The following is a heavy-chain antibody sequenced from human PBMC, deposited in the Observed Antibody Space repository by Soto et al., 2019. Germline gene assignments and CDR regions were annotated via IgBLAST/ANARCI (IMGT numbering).Heavy chain of an antibody. CDR2: ISGYNGDT. V-gene: IGHV1-18*01. CDR3: AKNGQPPYYYYGLDV. J-gene: IGHJ6*02. CDR1: GGTFNRSA. Sequence: ASVKVSCKAAGGTFNRSAISWVRQAPGQGLEWMGWISGYNGDTNYAQKFQDRVSMTIDTSTGTAYMELRSLTSDDTAIYYCAKNGQPPYYYYGLDVWGQGTKVTVSS. D-gene: IGHD2-8*01.